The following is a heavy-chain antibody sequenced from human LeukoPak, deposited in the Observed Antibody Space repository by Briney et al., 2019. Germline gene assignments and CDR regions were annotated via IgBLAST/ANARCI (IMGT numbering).Heavy chain of an antibody. CDR3: AREARDHNDGSGYYNDY. Sequence: SETRSLTCTAPGGSISSYYWSWIRQPAGKGLEWIGRIYTSGSTNYNPSLKSRVTISVDKSKNQFSLKLSSGTAADTAVYYCAREARDHNDGSGYYNDYWGQGTLVTVSS. CDR2: IYTSGST. J-gene: IGHJ4*02. D-gene: IGHD3-22*01. V-gene: IGHV4-4*07. CDR1: GGSISSYY.